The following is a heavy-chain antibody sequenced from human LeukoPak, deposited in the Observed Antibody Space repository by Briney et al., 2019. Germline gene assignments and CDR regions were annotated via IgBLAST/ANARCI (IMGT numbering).Heavy chain of an antibody. CDR2: IYYSGST. Sequence: KPSETLSLTCTGSGGSISSYYWSWIRQPPGKGLEWVGEIYYSGSTTYTPSLKSRVTISVATSKNPFSLKLSSVPAADTAVYYCARINSGSYYGYYYYGMDVWGQGTTVTVSS. V-gene: IGHV4-59*08. D-gene: IGHD1-26*01. CDR3: ARINSGSYYGYYYYGMDV. J-gene: IGHJ6*02. CDR1: GGSISSYY.